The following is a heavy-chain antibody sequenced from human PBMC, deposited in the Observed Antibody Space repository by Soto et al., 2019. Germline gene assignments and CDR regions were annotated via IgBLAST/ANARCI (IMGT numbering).Heavy chain of an antibody. D-gene: IGHD4-17*01. Sequence: GSLRLSCAASGFTFSSYSMNWVRQAPGKGLEWVSSISSSSSYIYYADSVKGRFTISRDNAKNSLYLQMNSLRAEDTAVYYCAKDEYGDPPYYYYMDVWGKGTTVTVSS. J-gene: IGHJ6*03. V-gene: IGHV3-21*01. CDR1: GFTFSSYS. CDR3: AKDEYGDPPYYYYMDV. CDR2: ISSSSSYI.